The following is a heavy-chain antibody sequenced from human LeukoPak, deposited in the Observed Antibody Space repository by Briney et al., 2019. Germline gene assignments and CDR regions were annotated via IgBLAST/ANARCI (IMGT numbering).Heavy chain of an antibody. D-gene: IGHD1-26*01. J-gene: IGHJ5*02. CDR1: GGSISSYY. CDR2: IYASGST. V-gene: IGHV4-4*07. Sequence: KTSETLSLTCTVSGGSISSYYWSWIRQPAGKGLEWIGRIYASGSTNYNPSLKSRVTMSVDTSKSQFSLKLISVTAADTAVYYCARDPRGIVGANHNWFDPWGQGTQVTVSS. CDR3: ARDPRGIVGANHNWFDP.